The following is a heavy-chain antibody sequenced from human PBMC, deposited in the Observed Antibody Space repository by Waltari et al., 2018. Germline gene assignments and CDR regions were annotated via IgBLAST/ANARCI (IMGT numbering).Heavy chain of an antibody. Sequence: QVQLVESGGGVVQPGRSLRLSCAASGFTFSSYAMHWVRQAPGKGLEWVAVISYDGSNKYYADSVKGRFTISRDNSKNTLYLQMNSLRAEDTAVYYCARDLRWELLVPLDYWGQGTLVTVSS. D-gene: IGHD1-26*01. CDR1: GFTFSSYA. CDR3: ARDLRWELLVPLDY. CDR2: ISYDGSNK. V-gene: IGHV3-30-3*01. J-gene: IGHJ4*02.